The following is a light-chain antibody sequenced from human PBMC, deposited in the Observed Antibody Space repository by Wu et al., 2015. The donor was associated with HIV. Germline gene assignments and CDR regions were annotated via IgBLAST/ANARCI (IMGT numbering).Light chain of an antibody. CDR2: GAS. Sequence: EVVLTQSPGTLSLSPGERATLSCRASQTISSSFLAWYQQKPGQAPILLIYGASSRATGIPDRFSGSGSGTDFTLTISRLEPEDFAVYYCQQYGSSPLITFGPGTRLEIK. J-gene: IGKJ5*01. CDR1: QTISSSF. CDR3: QQYGSSPLIT. V-gene: IGKV3-20*01.